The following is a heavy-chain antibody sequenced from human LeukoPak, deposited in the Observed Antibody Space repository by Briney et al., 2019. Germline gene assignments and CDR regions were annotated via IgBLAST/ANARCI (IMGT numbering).Heavy chain of an antibody. CDR2: IYHSGST. J-gene: IGHJ4*02. CDR1: GGSISSGGYY. V-gene: IGHV4-30-2*01. CDR3: ARDQAMITFGRVIVNQGNIDY. D-gene: IGHD3-16*02. Sequence: SETLSLTCTVSGGSISSGGYYWSWIRQPPGKGLEWIGYIYHSGSTYYNPSLKIRVTISVDTSKNQLSLKLSSVTAADTAVYYCARDQAMITFGRVIVNQGNIDYWGQGTLVTVSS.